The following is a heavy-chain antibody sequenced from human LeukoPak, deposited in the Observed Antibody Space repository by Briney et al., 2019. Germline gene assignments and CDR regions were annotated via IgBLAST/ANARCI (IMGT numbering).Heavy chain of an antibody. CDR1: GFTFSSYA. CDR3: ARGTLMGAAFDT. D-gene: IGHD2-8*01. V-gene: IGHV3-30-3*01. Sequence: GGSLRLSCAASGFTFSSYAMHWVRQAPGKGLEWVAVISYDGSNKYYADSVKGRFTISRDNSKNTLYLQMNSLRAEDTAVYYCARGTLMGAAFDTWGQGTMVTVSS. J-gene: IGHJ3*02. CDR2: ISYDGSNK.